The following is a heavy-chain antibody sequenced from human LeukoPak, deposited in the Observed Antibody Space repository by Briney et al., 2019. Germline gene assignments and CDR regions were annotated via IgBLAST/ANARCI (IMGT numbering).Heavy chain of an antibody. Sequence: ASVKVSRKASGYTFTSYGISWVRQAPGQGLEWMGWISAYNGNTNYAQKLQGRVTMTTDTSTNTAYMELRSLRSDDTAVYYCARTASGWPFDYWGQGTLVTVSS. J-gene: IGHJ4*02. CDR1: GYTFTSYG. V-gene: IGHV1-18*01. CDR2: ISAYNGNT. D-gene: IGHD6-19*01. CDR3: ARTASGWPFDY.